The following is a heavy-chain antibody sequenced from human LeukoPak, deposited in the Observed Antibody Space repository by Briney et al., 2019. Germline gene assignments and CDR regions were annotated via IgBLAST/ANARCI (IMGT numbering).Heavy chain of an antibody. D-gene: IGHD4-23*01. V-gene: IGHV3-48*04. CDR2: ISAGSDTI. CDR3: ATDWPVE. Sequence: GSLRLSCAASGFTFSTYNMHWARQAPGKGPEWVSYISAGSDTIYYADSVKGRFTISRDDAKNSLYLQMNSLRAEDTAVYHCATDWPVEWGQGTLVTVSS. CDR1: GFTFSTYN. J-gene: IGHJ4*02.